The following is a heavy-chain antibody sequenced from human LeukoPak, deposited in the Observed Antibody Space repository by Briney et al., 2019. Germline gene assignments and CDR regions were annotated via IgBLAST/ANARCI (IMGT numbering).Heavy chain of an antibody. D-gene: IGHD4-17*01. V-gene: IGHV3-48*01. CDR2: ISSSSSTI. CDR3: ARDLYGDYPYFDY. Sequence: GGSLRLSCAASGFTFSSCSMNWVRQAPGKGLEWVSYISSSSSTIYYADSVKGRFTISRDNAKNSLYLQMNSLRAEDTAVYYCARDLYGDYPYFDYWGQGTLVTVSS. J-gene: IGHJ4*02. CDR1: GFTFSSCS.